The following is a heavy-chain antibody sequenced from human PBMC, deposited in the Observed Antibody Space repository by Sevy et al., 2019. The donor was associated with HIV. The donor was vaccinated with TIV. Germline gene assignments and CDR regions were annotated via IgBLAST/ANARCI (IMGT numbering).Heavy chain of an antibody. CDR3: ARDGGINSGSYLNFDY. Sequence: GGSLRLSCAASGFTFSSYSMNWVRQAPGKGLEWVSSISSSSSYIYYADSVKGRFTISRDNAKNSLYLQMNSLRAKDTAVYYCARDGGINSGSYLNFDYWGQRTLVTVSS. J-gene: IGHJ4*02. CDR2: ISSSSSYI. V-gene: IGHV3-21*01. CDR1: GFTFSSYS. D-gene: IGHD1-26*01.